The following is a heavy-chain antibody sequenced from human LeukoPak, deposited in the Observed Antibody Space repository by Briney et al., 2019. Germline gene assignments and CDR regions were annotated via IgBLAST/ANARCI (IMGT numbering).Heavy chain of an antibody. V-gene: IGHV3-7*01. CDR2: IKQDGSEK. Sequence: GGSLRLSCAASGFTFSSYWMSWVRQAPGKGLEWVANIKQDGSEKSYVHSVKGRFTISRDNAKNSLYLQMNSLRAEDTAVYYCASNTKDITLVRGVPRDYYYMDVRGIGTTVTVSS. CDR3: ASNTKDITLVRGVPRDYYYMDV. CDR1: GFTFSSYW. D-gene: IGHD3-10*01. J-gene: IGHJ6*03.